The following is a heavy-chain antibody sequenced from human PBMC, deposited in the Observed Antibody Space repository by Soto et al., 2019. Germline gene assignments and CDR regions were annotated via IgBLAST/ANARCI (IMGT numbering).Heavy chain of an antibody. CDR2: IYTSGST. Sequence: PSETLSLTCTVSSGSISSYYWSWIRQPAGKGLEWIGRIYTSGSTNYNPSLKSRVTMSVDTSKNQFSLKLSSVTAADTAVYYCARGSYDPHYYYYGMDVWGQGTTVTV. CDR1: SGSISSYY. D-gene: IGHD3-22*01. J-gene: IGHJ6*02. V-gene: IGHV4-4*07. CDR3: ARGSYDPHYYYYGMDV.